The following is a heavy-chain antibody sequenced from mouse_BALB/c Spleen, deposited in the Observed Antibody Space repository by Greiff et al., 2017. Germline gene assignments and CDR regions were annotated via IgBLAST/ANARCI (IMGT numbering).Heavy chain of an antibody. CDR2: ISSGSSTI. Sequence: VQLKESGGGLVQPGGSRKLSCAASGFTFSSFGMHWVRQAPEKGLEWVAYISSGSSTIYYADTVKGRFTISRDNPKNTLFLQMTSLRSEDTAMYYCARDSSGYTGFYYFDYWGQGTTLTVSS. V-gene: IGHV5-17*02. CDR1: GFTFSSFG. D-gene: IGHD3-2*01. J-gene: IGHJ2*01. CDR3: ARDSSGYTGFYYFDY.